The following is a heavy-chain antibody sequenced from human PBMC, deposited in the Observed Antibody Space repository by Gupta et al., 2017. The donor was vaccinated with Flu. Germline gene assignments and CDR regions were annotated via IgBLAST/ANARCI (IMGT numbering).Heavy chain of an antibody. Sequence: EVQLVESGGGLVKPGGSLRLSCAASGFTFSSYSMNWVRQAPGKGLEWVSSISSSSSYIYYADSVKGRFTISRDNAKNSLYLQMNSLRAEDTAVYYCARDRDSSSWYERLVYWGQGTLVTVSS. CDR2: ISSSSSYI. D-gene: IGHD6-13*01. J-gene: IGHJ4*02. CDR3: ARDRDSSSWYERLVY. V-gene: IGHV3-21*01. CDR1: GFTFSSYS.